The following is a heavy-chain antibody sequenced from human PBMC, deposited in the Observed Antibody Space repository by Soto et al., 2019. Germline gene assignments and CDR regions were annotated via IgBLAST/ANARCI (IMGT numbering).Heavy chain of an antibody. J-gene: IGHJ4*02. V-gene: IGHV3-53*01. Sequence: PGGSLRLSCAASGFTVSSNYVSWVRQAPGKGLEWVSVIYSGGSTYYADSVKGRFTISRDNSKNTLYLQMNSLRAEDTAVYYCARVAPPDRLYSYGYYFHYWGQGTLVTVSS. D-gene: IGHD5-18*01. CDR1: GFTVSSNY. CDR2: IYSGGST. CDR3: ARVAPPDRLYSYGYYFHY.